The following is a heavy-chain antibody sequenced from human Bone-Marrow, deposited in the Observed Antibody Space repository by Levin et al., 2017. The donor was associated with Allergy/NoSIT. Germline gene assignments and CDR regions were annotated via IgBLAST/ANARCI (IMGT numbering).Heavy chain of an antibody. Sequence: KISCKASGGTFSSYAISWVRQAPGQGLEWMGGIIPIFGTANYAQKFQGRVTITADESTSTAYMELSSLRSEDTAVYYCARDPDFCGGDCYSGAALDYWGQGTLVTVSS. CDR2: IIPIFGTA. D-gene: IGHD2-21*02. V-gene: IGHV1-69*01. CDR1: GGTFSSYA. J-gene: IGHJ4*02. CDR3: ARDPDFCGGDCYSGAALDY.